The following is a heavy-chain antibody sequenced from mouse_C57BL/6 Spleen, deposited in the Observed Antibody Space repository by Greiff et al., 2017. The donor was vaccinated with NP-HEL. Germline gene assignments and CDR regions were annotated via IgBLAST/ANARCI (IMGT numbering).Heavy chain of an antibody. D-gene: IGHD2-4*01. CDR2: ISYSGST. V-gene: IGHV3-8*01. Sequence: EVHLVESGPGLAKPSQTLSLTCSVTGYSITSDYWNWIRKFPGNKLEYMGYISYSGSTYYNPSLKSRISITRDTSKNQYYLQLNSVTTEDTATYYCARYSPNDYDGGYFDYWGQGTTLTVSS. J-gene: IGHJ2*01. CDR1: GYSITSDY. CDR3: ARYSPNDYDGGYFDY.